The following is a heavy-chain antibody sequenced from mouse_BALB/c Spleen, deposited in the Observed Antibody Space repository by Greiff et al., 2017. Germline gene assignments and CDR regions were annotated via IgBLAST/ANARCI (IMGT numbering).Heavy chain of an antibody. CDR1: GFSLTDYG. V-gene: IGHV2-6-5*01. D-gene: IGHD5-1*01. CDR2: ICGGGST. CDR3: AKRTPLSLY. Sequence: VQLQESGPGLVAPSQSLSITCTVSGFSLTDYGVSWIRQPPGKGLEWLGVICGGGSTYYYAAIKSRLSINKDNSKSQVLLKMNSLQTDDTAMYYWAKRTPLSLYWGQGTLGTVSA. J-gene: IGHJ3*01.